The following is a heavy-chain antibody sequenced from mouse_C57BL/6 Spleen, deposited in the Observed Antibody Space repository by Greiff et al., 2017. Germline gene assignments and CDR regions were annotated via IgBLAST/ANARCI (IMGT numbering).Heavy chain of an antibody. CDR3: TRWKSFYYYGSSYDYFDY. J-gene: IGHJ2*01. D-gene: IGHD1-1*01. CDR2: IYPGNSDT. Sequence: VQLKESGTVLARPGASVKMSCKTSGYTFTSYWMHWVKQRPGQGLEWIGAIYPGNSDTSYNQKFKGKAKLTAVTSARTAYMELSSLTNEDSAVYYCTRWKSFYYYGSSYDYFDYWGQGTTLTVSS. V-gene: IGHV1-5*01. CDR1: GYTFTSYW.